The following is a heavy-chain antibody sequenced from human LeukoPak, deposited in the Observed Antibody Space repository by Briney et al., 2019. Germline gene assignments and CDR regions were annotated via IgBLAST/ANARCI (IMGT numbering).Heavy chain of an antibody. V-gene: IGHV1-46*01. J-gene: IGHJ4*02. Sequence: PAASVKVSCKASGYTFTSYYMHWVRQAPGQGLEWMGIINPSGGSTSYAQKFQGRVTMTRDTSTSTVYMELSSLRSEDTAVYYCARYLRLGRWLQFLELGYWGQGTLVTVSS. CDR3: ARYLRLGRWLQFLELGY. CDR2: INPSGGST. CDR1: GYTFTSYY. D-gene: IGHD5-24*01.